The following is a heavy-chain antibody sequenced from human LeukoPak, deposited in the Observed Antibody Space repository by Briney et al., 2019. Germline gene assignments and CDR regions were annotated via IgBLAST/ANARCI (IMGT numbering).Heavy chain of an antibody. D-gene: IGHD3-10*01. V-gene: IGHV3-23*01. CDR2: ISGSGGST. CDR1: GFTFSSYA. J-gene: IGHJ4*02. CDR3: AKDQRVLWFGELYAGFDY. Sequence: GGSLRLSCAASGFTFSSYAMSWVRQAPGKGLEWVSAISGSGGSTYYADSVKGRFTISRDNSKNTLYLQMNSLRAEDTAVYYCAKDQRVLWFGELYAGFDYWGQGTLVTVSS.